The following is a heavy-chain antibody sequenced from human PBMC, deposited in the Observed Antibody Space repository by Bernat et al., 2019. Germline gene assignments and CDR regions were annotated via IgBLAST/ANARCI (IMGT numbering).Heavy chain of an antibody. CDR3: ARRMAAGGTTLGY. V-gene: IGHV1-8*01. D-gene: IGHD6-13*01. CDR1: GGTFTSYD. CDR2: MNPNSGNT. Sequence: QVQLVQSGAEVKKPGSSVKVSCKASGGTFTSYDINWVRQATGQGLEWMGWMNPNSGNTGNAQKFQGRVTMTRNTSISTAYMELSSLRSEDTAVYYCARRMAAGGTTLGYWGQGTLVTVSS. J-gene: IGHJ4*02.